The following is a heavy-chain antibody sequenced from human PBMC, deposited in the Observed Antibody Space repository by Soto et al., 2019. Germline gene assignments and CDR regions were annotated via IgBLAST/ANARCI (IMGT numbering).Heavy chain of an antibody. D-gene: IGHD6-19*01. CDR2: IYPGDSDT. CDR1: GYRFTTYW. CDR3: ARHVPYSRGPLSMGNSQWLIDY. J-gene: IGHJ4*02. V-gene: IGHV5-51*01. Sequence: GESLKISCKGSGYRFTTYWIGWVRQMPGKGLEWMGIIYPGDSDTRYSPSFQGHVTISADKSISTAYLQWSSLKASDTAMYYCARHVPYSRGPLSMGNSQWLIDYWGKGTLVTVSS.